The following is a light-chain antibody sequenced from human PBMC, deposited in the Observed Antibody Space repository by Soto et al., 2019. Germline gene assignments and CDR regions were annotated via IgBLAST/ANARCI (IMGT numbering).Light chain of an antibody. CDR2: EVS. CDR1: SSDVGGYNY. CDR3: SSYTSSNTVL. J-gene: IGLJ2*01. Sequence: QSALTQPASGSGSPGQSITLSCTGTSSDVGGYNYVSWYQQHPGKAPKLMIYEVSNRPSGVSNRFSGSKTGNTASLTIAGRQAEDESDYYCSSYTSSNTVLFGEGTKLTVL. V-gene: IGLV2-14*01.